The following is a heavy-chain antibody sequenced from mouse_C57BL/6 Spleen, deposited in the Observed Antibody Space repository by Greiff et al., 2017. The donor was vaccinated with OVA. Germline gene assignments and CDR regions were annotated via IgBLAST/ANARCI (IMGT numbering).Heavy chain of an antibody. CDR3: ARDASPVYRYFDV. V-gene: IGHV5-4*01. D-gene: IGHD2-3*01. J-gene: IGHJ1*03. CDR2: ISDGGRYT. Sequence: EVKVVESGGGLVKPGGSLKLSCAASGFTFSSYAMSWVRQTPEKRLEWVATISDGGRYTYYPDNVKGRFTISRDNAKNNLYLQMSHLKSEDTAMYYCARDASPVYRYFDVWGTGTTVTVSS. CDR1: GFTFSSYA.